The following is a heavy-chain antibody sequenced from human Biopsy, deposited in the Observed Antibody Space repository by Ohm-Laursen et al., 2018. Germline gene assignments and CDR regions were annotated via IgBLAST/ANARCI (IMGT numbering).Heavy chain of an antibody. Sequence: ASVKVSRKSSGYSFSTYAVNWVRQARGQGLEWMGWMIPSSGKTGYAQRFQGSVTLTMNTSISTASMELSGLRSEDTAVYFCARGYSRRVSIFEASIYWFDTWGQGTLVTVSS. CDR3: ARGYSRRVSIFEASIYWFDT. V-gene: IGHV1-8*01. D-gene: IGHD6-6*01. J-gene: IGHJ5*02. CDR2: MIPSSGKT. CDR1: GYSFSTYA.